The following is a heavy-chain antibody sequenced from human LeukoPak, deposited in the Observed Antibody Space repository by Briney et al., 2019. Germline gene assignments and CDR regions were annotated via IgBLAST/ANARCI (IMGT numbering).Heavy chain of an antibody. CDR3: ARGPTVRVNNWSDP. J-gene: IGHJ5*02. Sequence: SETLSLTCTVSGGSISSYYWSWIRQPAGKGLEWIGRIYTSGSTNYHPSLKSRVTMSVDTSKNQFSLKLISVTAADTAVYYCARGPTVRVNNWSDPWGQGTLVTVSS. D-gene: IGHD4-11*01. CDR2: IYTSGST. V-gene: IGHV4-4*07. CDR1: GGSISSYY.